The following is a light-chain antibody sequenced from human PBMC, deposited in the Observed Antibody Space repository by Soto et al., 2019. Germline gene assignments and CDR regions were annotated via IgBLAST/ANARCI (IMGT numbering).Light chain of an antibody. V-gene: IGKV3-20*01. J-gene: IGKJ1*01. Sequence: EIVLTQSPGTLSLSPGERATLSCRSSQSVSSNYLAWYQQKPDQAPRLVIYDVSGRATGIPDRFSGSGSGTDFTLPISRLEPEDFAVYYCQHYGSSPTFGQGTKVEIK. CDR1: QSVSSNY. CDR3: QHYGSSPT. CDR2: DVS.